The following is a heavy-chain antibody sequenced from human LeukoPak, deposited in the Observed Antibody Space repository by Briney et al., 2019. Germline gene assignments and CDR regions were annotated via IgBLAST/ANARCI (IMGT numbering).Heavy chain of an antibody. Sequence: ASETLSLTCTVSGGSISSSSYYWGWIRQPPGKGLEWIGSIYYSGSTNYNPSLKSRVTISVDTSKNQFSLKLSSVTAADTAVYYCARDYANGGFDYWGQGTLVTVSS. D-gene: IGHD7-27*01. CDR1: GGSISSSSYY. CDR2: IYYSGST. J-gene: IGHJ4*02. V-gene: IGHV4-39*07. CDR3: ARDYANGGFDY.